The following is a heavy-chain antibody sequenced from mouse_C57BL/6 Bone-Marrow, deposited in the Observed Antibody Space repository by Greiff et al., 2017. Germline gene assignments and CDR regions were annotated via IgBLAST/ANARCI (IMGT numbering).Heavy chain of an antibody. CDR3: VRCYDGYSLWYFDV. V-gene: IGHV10-3*01. J-gene: IGHJ1*03. Sequence: EVQGVESGGGLVQPKGSLKLSCAASGFTFNTYAMHWVRQAPGKGLEWVARIRSKSSNYATYYADSVKDRFTISSDDSQSMLYLQMNNLKTEDAAMYYCVRCYDGYSLWYFDVWGTGTTVTVSS. D-gene: IGHD2-3*01. CDR2: IRSKSSNYAT. CDR1: GFTFNTYA.